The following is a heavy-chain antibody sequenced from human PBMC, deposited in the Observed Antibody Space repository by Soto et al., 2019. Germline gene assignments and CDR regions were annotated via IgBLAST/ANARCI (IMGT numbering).Heavy chain of an antibody. CDR3: ARVGKLPDDY. J-gene: IGHJ4*02. D-gene: IGHD7-27*01. Sequence: CGSLRLSCGASGFTFSSFSKNWVRQAPGKGLEWVSSISSISSYIYYADSLKGLFTIARDNAKNSLYLQLNSPRAVVTDVDYWARVGKLPDDYWGQGTRVTVSS. V-gene: IGHV3-21*01. CDR1: GFTFSSFS. CDR2: ISSISSYI.